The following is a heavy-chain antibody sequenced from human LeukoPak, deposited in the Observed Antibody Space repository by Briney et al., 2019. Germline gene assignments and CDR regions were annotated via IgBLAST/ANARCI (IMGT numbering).Heavy chain of an antibody. CDR1: GGSISSYY. J-gene: IGHJ5*02. CDR3: ARDTYYYDSRDWFDP. D-gene: IGHD3-22*01. V-gene: IGHV4-4*07. Sequence: PSETLSLTCTVSGGSISSYYWSWIRQPAGKGLEWIGRIYTSGSTNYNPSLKSRVTMSVDTSKNQFSLKLSSVTAADTAVYYCARDTYYYDSRDWFDPWAREPWPPSPQ. CDR2: IYTSGST.